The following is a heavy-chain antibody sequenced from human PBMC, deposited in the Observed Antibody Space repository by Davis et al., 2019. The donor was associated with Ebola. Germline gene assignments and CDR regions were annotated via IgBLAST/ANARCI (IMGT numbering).Heavy chain of an antibody. J-gene: IGHJ6*02. CDR1: GFTSNYA. Sequence: GESLKISCAASGFTSNYAMSWVRQAPGKSLEWVSGVIGSGTTYYAGSVKGRFTISRDTSRNTLFLQLNSLRAEDTAIYYCARGRVDYGDLYYYYGMDVWGQGTTVTVSS. CDR3: ARGRVDYGDLYYYYGMDV. CDR2: VIGSGTT. D-gene: IGHD4-17*01. V-gene: IGHV3-23*01.